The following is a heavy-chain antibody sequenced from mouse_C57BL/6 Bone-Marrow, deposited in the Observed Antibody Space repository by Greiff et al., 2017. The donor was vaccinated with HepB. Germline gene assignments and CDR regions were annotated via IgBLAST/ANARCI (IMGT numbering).Heavy chain of an antibody. V-gene: IGHV5-6*01. CDR3: AREGMITYFDY. Sequence: EVQRVESGGDLVKPGGSLKLSCAASGFTFSSYGMSWVRQTPDKRLEWVATISSGGSYTYYPDSVKGRFTISRDNAKNTLYLQMSSLKSEDTAMYYCAREGMITYFDYWGHGTTVTVSS. D-gene: IGHD2-4*01. CDR1: GFTFSSYG. CDR2: ISSGGSYT. J-gene: IGHJ2*01.